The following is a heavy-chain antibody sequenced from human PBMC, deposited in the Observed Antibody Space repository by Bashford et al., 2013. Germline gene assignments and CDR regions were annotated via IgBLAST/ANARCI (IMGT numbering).Heavy chain of an antibody. CDR3: ARDRGSYYYGMDV. J-gene: IGHJ6*02. CDR1: GGSISSGGYY. V-gene: IGHV4-31*03. CDR2: IYYSGST. Sequence: RPLLYSSETLSLTCTVSGGSISSGGYYWSWIRQHPGKGLEWIGYIYYSGSTYYNPSLKSRVTISVDTSKNQFSLKLSSVTAADTAVYYCARDRGSYYYGMDVWGQGTTVTVSS.